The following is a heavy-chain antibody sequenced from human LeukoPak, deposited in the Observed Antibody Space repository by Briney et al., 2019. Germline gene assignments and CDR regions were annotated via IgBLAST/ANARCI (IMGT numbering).Heavy chain of an antibody. CDR1: GFTFSSYA. J-gene: IGHJ3*02. CDR3: AKERRGRLSVGITMVRGSAFDI. Sequence: GGSLRLSCAASGFTFSSYAMSWVRQAPGKGLEWVSAISGSGGSTYYADSVKGRFTISRDNSKNTLYLQMNSLRAEDTAVYYCAKERRGRLSVGITMVRGSAFDIWGQGTMVTVS. CDR2: ISGSGGST. V-gene: IGHV3-23*01. D-gene: IGHD3-10*01.